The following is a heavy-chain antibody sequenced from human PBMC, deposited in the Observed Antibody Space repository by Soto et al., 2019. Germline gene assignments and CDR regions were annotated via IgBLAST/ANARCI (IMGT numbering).Heavy chain of an antibody. J-gene: IGHJ6*02. Sequence: SETLSLTCTVSGGSISSYYWSWIRQPPGKGLEWIGHIYYSGSTNYNPSLKSRVTISVDTSKNQFSLKLSSVTAADTAVYYCARVQGGYDSPYYYYYGMDVWGQGTTVTVSS. CDR1: GGSISSYY. D-gene: IGHD5-12*01. CDR2: IYYSGST. V-gene: IGHV4-59*01. CDR3: ARVQGGYDSPYYYYYGMDV.